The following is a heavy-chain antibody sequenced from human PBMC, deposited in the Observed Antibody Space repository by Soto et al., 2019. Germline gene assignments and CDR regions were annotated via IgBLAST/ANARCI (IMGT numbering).Heavy chain of an antibody. CDR3: ARQRVAGPAFSYFDY. V-gene: IGHV1-69*01. J-gene: IGHJ4*02. CDR1: GGTFSSYA. Sequence: QVQLVQSGAEVKKPGSSVKVSCKAYGGTFSSYAISWVRQAPGQGLEWMGGIIPIFGTANYAQKFQGRVTITADESTSTAYMELSSLRSEDTAVYYCARQRVAGPAFSYFDYWGQGTLVTVSS. CDR2: IIPIFGTA. D-gene: IGHD6-19*01.